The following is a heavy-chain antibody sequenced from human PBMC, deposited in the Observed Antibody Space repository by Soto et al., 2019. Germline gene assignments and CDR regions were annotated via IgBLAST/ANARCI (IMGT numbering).Heavy chain of an antibody. J-gene: IGHJ4*02. Sequence: ASVKVSCKASGGTFSSYAISWVRQAPGQGLEWMGGIIPIFGTANYAQKFQGRVTITADESTSTAYMELSSLRSEDTAVYYCARDQTGDYYFDYWGQGTLVTVSS. CDR2: IIPIFGTA. D-gene: IGHD4-17*01. CDR1: GGTFSSYA. CDR3: ARDQTGDYYFDY. V-gene: IGHV1-69*13.